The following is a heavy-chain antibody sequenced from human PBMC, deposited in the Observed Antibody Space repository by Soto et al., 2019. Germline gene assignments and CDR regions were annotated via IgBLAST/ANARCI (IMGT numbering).Heavy chain of an antibody. Sequence: GSLRLSGPGAGFTVIAPYIDWVRQVPGKGLEWVGRSRDRAQGYSTAYATSVKGRFTTSTHESKKSVYLQMNSLKTEDTAVYYCVRATYYSDSSGYTRSFDYWGQGTLVTVSS. D-gene: IGHD3-22*01. V-gene: IGHV3-72*01. J-gene: IGHJ4*02. CDR2: SRDRAQGYST. CDR3: VRATYYSDSSGYTRSFDY. CDR1: GFTVIAPY.